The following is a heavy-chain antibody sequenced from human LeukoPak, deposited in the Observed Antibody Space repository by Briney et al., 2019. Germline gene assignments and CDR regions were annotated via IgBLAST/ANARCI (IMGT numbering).Heavy chain of an antibody. CDR3: ARHSADLWYSSSWYNFDY. CDR2: IYYSGST. V-gene: IGHV4-59*08. J-gene: IGHJ4*02. D-gene: IGHD6-13*01. Sequence: PSETLSVTCTVSGGSISSYYLSWIRQPPGKGLEWIGYIYYSGSTNYNPSLKSRVTISVDTSKNQFSLKLSSVTAADTAVYYCARHSADLWYSSSWYNFDYWGQGTLVTVSS. CDR1: GGSISSYY.